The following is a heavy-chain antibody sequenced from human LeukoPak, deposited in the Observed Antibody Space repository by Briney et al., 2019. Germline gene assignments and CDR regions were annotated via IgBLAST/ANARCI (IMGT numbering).Heavy chain of an antibody. CDR3: ARGSRLQNYYYYYYMDV. J-gene: IGHJ6*03. Sequence: SETLSLTCTVSGGSISSSSYYWGWIRQPPGKGLEWIGSIYYSGSTYYNPSLKSRVTISVDTSKNQFSLKLSSVTAADTAVYYCARGSRLQNYYYYYYMDVWGKGTTVTVSS. CDR1: GGSISSSSYY. V-gene: IGHV4-39*01. D-gene: IGHD5-24*01. CDR2: IYYSGST.